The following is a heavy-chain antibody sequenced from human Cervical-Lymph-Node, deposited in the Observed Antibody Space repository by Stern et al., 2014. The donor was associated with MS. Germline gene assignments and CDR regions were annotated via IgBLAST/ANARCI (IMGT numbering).Heavy chain of an antibody. Sequence: QVQLVQSGAEVKKPGSSVKVSCRASGGTFGSFAVNWVRQAPGQGLEWMGGISPIFGTANYAQRFQGRVTITADESTTTAYMELNSLTSDDTAVYFCTREAIGHSGTFDFWGQGTLVTVSS. V-gene: IGHV1-69*01. J-gene: IGHJ4*02. CDR3: TREAIGHSGTFDF. D-gene: IGHD5-12*01. CDR2: ISPIFGTA. CDR1: GGTFGSFA.